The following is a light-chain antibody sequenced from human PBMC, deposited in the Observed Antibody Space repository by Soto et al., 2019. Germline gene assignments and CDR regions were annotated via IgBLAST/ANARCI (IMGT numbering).Light chain of an antibody. V-gene: IGKV3-15*01. CDR2: AAS. Sequence: EILLTQSPATLSVSPGERATLSCRSSQSVNRNLGWYQQKPGQAPRLLIFAASTRAPGIPARFSGSGSGTESTLTISSLQSEDFAVYYCQQYNNWPPSFGQGTKVEIK. CDR1: QSVNRN. J-gene: IGKJ1*01. CDR3: QQYNNWPPS.